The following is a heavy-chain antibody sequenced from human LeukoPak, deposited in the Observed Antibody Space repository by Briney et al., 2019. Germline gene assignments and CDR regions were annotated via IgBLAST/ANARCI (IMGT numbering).Heavy chain of an antibody. J-gene: IGHJ4*02. CDR1: GGTFSSYA. D-gene: IGHD3-22*01. V-gene: IGHV1-69*04. CDR3: ARGVTRSSGYYFFDY. Sequence: ASVKVSCKASGGTFSSYAISWVRQAPGQGLEWMGRIIPILGIANYAQKFQGRVTITADKSTSTAYMELSSLRSEDTAVYYCARGVTRSSGYYFFDYWGQGTLVTVSS. CDR2: IIPILGIA.